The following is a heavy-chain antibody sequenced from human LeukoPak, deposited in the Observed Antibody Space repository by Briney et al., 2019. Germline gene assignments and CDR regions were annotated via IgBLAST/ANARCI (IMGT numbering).Heavy chain of an antibody. D-gene: IGHD3-9*01. J-gene: IGHJ4*02. CDR2: MNPNTGDT. CDR1: DNTLPSKV. CDR3: TRGGEILTHYKHIDY. V-gene: IGHV1-8*01. Sequence: SWKAPGRALDNTLPSKVFNWFRQALDQGLEWLGSMNPNTGDTGVTQKFQGRVTMTRDPSINTAYMELTSLRSEDTAVYFCTRGGEILTHYKHIDYWGQGTLVTVSS.